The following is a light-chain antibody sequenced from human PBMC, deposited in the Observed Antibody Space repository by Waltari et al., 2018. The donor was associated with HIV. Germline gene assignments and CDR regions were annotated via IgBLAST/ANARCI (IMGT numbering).Light chain of an antibody. CDR1: SSNIGAGYD. CDR3: QSDDSSLRV. J-gene: IGLJ2*01. V-gene: IGLV1-40*01. Sequence: QSVLTQPPSVSGAPGQRVTISCHGSSSNIGAGYDVHWYQQLPGTAPKLLIYVSSSRPLGVPDRFCGSKSGTAASRAITGLQAEDEADYYCQSDDSSLRVFGGGTKLTVL. CDR2: VSS.